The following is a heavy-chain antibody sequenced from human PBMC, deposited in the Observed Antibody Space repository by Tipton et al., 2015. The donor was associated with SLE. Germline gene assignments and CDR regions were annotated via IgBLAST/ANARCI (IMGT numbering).Heavy chain of an antibody. CDR1: GGSISSGSYY. V-gene: IGHV4-61*09. Sequence: LRLSCAVSGGSISSGSYYWSWIRQPAGKGLEWIGYIYTSGSTNYNPSLKSRVTISVDTSKNQLSLKLSSVTAADTAVYYCARGGLKQQLDYYYYMDVWGKGTTVTVSS. CDR2: IYTSGST. CDR3: ARGGLKQQLDYYYYMDV. D-gene: IGHD6-13*01. J-gene: IGHJ6*03.